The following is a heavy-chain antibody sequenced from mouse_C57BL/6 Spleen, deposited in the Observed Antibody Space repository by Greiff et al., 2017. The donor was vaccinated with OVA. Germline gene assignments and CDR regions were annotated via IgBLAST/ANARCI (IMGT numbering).Heavy chain of an antibody. CDR1: GYTFTEYT. CDR3: AGHYGYSQKVYAMDY. Sequence: QVQLQQSGAELVKPGASVKLSCKASGYTFTEYTIHWVKQRSGQGLEWIGWFYPGRGSIKYNEKFKGKATLTADKSSRPVYMELSSLTSEDSAVYSGAGHYGYSQKVYAMDYWGQGTSVTVSA. V-gene: IGHV1-62-2*01. D-gene: IGHD2-12*01. CDR2: FYPGRGSI. J-gene: IGHJ4*01.